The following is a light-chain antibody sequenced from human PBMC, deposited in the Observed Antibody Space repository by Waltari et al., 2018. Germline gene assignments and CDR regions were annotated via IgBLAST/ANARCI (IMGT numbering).Light chain of an antibody. CDR1: SSDIGNYNF. CDR3: CSYAGSYTFV. Sequence: QSALTQPRSVSGSPGQSVTISCSGTSSDIGNYNFVSWYQQHPGNPPKLLIYDFVKRPSGVPDRFSGSKSGNTASLTISGLQTEDEGDYYCCSYAGSYTFVFGGGTQLTVL. CDR2: DFV. J-gene: IGLJ7*01. V-gene: IGLV2-11*01.